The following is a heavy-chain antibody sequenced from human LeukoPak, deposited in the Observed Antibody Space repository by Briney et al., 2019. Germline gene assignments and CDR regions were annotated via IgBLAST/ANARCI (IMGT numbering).Heavy chain of an antibody. J-gene: IGHJ4*02. CDR3: ARDSAAAGYYFDN. D-gene: IGHD2-2*01. CDR2: ISVASTHI. CDR1: GFTFNSYS. Sequence: GGSLRLSCAASGFTFNSYSMNWVRQAPGKGLEWVSYISVASTHIYYADSVKGRFTISRDDAKNSLYLQLNSLRADDTAIYYCARDSAAAGYYFDNWGQGTLVTVSS. V-gene: IGHV3-48*01.